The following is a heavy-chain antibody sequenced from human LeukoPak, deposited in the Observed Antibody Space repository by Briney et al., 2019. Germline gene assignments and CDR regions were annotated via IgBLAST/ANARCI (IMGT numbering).Heavy chain of an antibody. Sequence: PSETLSLTCTVSGGSLSSYYWSWIRQSPGKGLQWIAYIFYSGNTNYNPSLKSRVIISLDTSKNQLSLNLTSVTAADTALYYCASGPTRYYFDYWGQGTLVTVSS. CDR3: ASGPTRYYFDY. D-gene: IGHD1-1*01. V-gene: IGHV4-59*01. J-gene: IGHJ4*02. CDR2: IFYSGNT. CDR1: GGSLSSYY.